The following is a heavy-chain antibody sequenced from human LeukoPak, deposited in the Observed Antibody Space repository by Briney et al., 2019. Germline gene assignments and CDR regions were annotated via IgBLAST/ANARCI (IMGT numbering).Heavy chain of an antibody. CDR1: GGTFSSYA. D-gene: IGHD1-26*01. Sequence: ASVKVSCKASGGTFSSYAISWVRQAPGQGLEWMGGIIPIFGTANYAQKFQGRVTITADESTSTAYMELSSLRSEDTAVYYCARAGWGGSSKKASYYYMDVWGKGTTVTVSS. V-gene: IGHV1-69*13. CDR3: ARAGWGGSSKKASYYYMDV. CDR2: IIPIFGTA. J-gene: IGHJ6*03.